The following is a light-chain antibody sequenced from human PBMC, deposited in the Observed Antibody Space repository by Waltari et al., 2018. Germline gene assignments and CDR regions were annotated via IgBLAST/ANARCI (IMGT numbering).Light chain of an antibody. CDR1: QTNSIY. CDR2: AAS. Sequence: DIQMTQSPSSLSASVGARVTISCRASQTNSIYLNWFQQKPGKAPKLLIYAASSLQSGVPSRFSGSGSGTDFTLTISSLQPEDFATYYCQHSYSTPPFAFGPGTKVDIK. CDR3: QHSYSTPPFA. V-gene: IGKV1-39*01. J-gene: IGKJ3*01.